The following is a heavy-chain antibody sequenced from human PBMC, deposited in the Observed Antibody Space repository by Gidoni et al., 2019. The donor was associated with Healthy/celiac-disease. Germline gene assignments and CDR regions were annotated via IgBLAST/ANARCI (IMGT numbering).Heavy chain of an antibody. Sequence: EVQLLESGGGLVQPGGSLRLPCAASGFTFSSYAMSWVRQAPGKGLEWVSAISGSGGSTYYADSVKGRFTISRDNSKNTLYLQMNSLRAEDTAVYYCAKNVPSGRYRTDAFDIWGQGTMVTVSS. J-gene: IGHJ3*02. CDR2: ISGSGGST. V-gene: IGHV3-23*01. D-gene: IGHD2-2*01. CDR3: AKNVPSGRYRTDAFDI. CDR1: GFTFSSYA.